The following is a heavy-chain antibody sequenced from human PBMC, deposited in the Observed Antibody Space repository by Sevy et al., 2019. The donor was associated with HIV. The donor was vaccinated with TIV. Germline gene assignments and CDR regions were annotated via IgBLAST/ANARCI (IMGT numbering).Heavy chain of an antibody. V-gene: IGHV1-18*01. CDR2: ITAYNDNI. J-gene: IGHJ6*02. D-gene: IGHD3-3*02. Sequence: ASVKVSCKDSGYTLNSYGISWVRQAPGQGLEWIGWITAYNDNINYAQNFQGRVTMTTDTSTSTAYMELRSLRSDDTAVYYCTRVDPYYQFEDVWGQGTTVTVSS. CDR3: TRVDPYYQFEDV. CDR1: GYTLNSYG.